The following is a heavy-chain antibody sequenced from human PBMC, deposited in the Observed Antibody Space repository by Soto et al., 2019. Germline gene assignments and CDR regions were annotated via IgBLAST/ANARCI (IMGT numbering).Heavy chain of an antibody. V-gene: IGHV6-1*01. CDR1: GDSVSSNSAA. D-gene: IGHD1-1*01. Sequence: SQTLSLTCAISGDSVSSNSAAWNWIRQSPSRGLEWLGRTYYRSKWYNDYAVSVKSRITINPDTSKNTLYLQMNSLRAEDTAVYYCAKDTAGTGTLDYWGQGTLVTVSS. CDR2: TYYRSKWYN. J-gene: IGHJ4*02. CDR3: AKDTAGTGTLDY.